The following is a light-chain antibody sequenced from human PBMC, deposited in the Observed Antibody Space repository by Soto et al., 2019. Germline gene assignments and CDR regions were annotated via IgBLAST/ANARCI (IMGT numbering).Light chain of an antibody. Sequence: QSVLTQPASVSGSPGQSITISCTGTTSDIGDYNYVSWYQHLPDKVPKLIISLVSNRPSGVSNRFSGSESGNTASLTISGLQAEDAGDYYCTSWGIFGPGTKVTVL. J-gene: IGLJ1*01. CDR3: TSWGI. CDR2: LVS. CDR1: TSDIGDYNY. V-gene: IGLV2-14*01.